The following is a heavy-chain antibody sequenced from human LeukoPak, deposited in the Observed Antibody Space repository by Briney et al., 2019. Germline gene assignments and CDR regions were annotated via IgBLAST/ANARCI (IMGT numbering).Heavy chain of an antibody. V-gene: IGHV4-59*08. CDR2: IYYSGST. Sequence: SETLSLTCTVSGVSISSYYWSWIRQPPGKGLEWIGYIYYSGSTNYNPSLKSRVTISVDASKNQFSLKLSSVTAADTAVYYCASLSPHYWGQGTLVTVSS. CDR1: GVSISSYY. CDR3: ASLSPHY. J-gene: IGHJ4*02.